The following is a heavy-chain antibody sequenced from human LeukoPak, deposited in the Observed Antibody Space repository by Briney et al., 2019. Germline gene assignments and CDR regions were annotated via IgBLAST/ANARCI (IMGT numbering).Heavy chain of an antibody. CDR2: ISGSGDNT. CDR3: ARVTYGSGTYGAFDY. CDR1: GFIFTTYW. Sequence: GESLRLSCAASGFIFTTYWLGWVRQPPGKGLEWVSTISGSGDNTYYADSVKGRFTISRDNSKNTLYLQMNSLRAEDTAVYYCARVTYGSGTYGAFDYWGQGTLVTVSS. V-gene: IGHV3-23*01. J-gene: IGHJ4*02. D-gene: IGHD3-10*01.